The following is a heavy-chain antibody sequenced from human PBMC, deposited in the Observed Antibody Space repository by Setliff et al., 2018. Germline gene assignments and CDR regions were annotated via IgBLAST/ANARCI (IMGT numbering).Heavy chain of an antibody. Sequence: SETLSLTCSVYGESFSNNYWSWIRQTPGKGLEWIGESNHGGSTSYHPSLKSRLTMSVDTSKNQFSLKLTSVTAADTAVYYCARVNLVEMASPFDYWGQGTLVTVSS. D-gene: IGHD2-15*01. V-gene: IGHV4-34*01. CDR3: ARVNLVEMASPFDY. J-gene: IGHJ4*02. CDR2: SNHGGST. CDR1: GESFSNNY.